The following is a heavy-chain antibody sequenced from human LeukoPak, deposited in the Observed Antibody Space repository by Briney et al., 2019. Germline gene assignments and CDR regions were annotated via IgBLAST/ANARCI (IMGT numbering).Heavy chain of an antibody. CDR1: GFTFSSYA. CDR2: ISGSDGST. V-gene: IGHV3-23*01. J-gene: IGHJ4*02. CDR3: AKLNTGYYTPFDY. D-gene: IGHD3/OR15-3a*01. Sequence: GGSLRLSCAASGFTFSSYAMSWVRQAPGKGLEWVSAISGSDGSTYYADSVKGRFTISRDNSKNTLYLQMNSLRAEDTAVYYCAKLNTGYYTPFDYWGQGTLVTVSS.